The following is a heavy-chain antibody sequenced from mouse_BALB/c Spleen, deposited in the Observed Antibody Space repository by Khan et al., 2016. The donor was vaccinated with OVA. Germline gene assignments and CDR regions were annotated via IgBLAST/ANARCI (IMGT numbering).Heavy chain of an antibody. CDR3: ARVYGGDFDY. J-gene: IGHJ2*01. D-gene: IGHD1-1*01. Sequence: EVQLQESGPGLVKPSQSLSLICTVTGYSITSDYAWNWIRQFPGNKLEWMGFISYSGNTNYNPSLKSRIFSTRDTSKNQFFLHLNSVTTENTATAYCARVYGGDFDYWGQGTTLTVSS. V-gene: IGHV3-2*02. CDR1: GYSITSDYA. CDR2: ISYSGNT.